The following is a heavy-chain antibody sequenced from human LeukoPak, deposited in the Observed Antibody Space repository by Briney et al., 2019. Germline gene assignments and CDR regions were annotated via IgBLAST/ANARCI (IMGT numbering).Heavy chain of an antibody. CDR2: IYYSGST. CDR1: GGSISSYY. Sequence: PSETLSLTCTVSGGSISSYYWTWIRQPPGKGLEWTGNIYYSGSTNYNPSLKSRVTISIDTSKNQFSLKLSSVTAADTAVYYCAREGLRNVHNPLGYWGQGTLVTVSP. D-gene: IGHD5-24*01. J-gene: IGHJ4*02. V-gene: IGHV4-59*12. CDR3: AREGLRNVHNPLGY.